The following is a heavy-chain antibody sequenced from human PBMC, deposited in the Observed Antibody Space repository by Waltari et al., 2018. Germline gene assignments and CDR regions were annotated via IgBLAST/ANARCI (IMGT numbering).Heavy chain of an antibody. D-gene: IGHD3-22*01. J-gene: IGHJ4*02. CDR1: GFTFSGSA. V-gene: IGHV3-73*02. Sequence: EVQLVESGGGLVQPGGSLKLSCAASGFTFSGSAMHWVRQASGKGREWVGRIGSKANSYATAYAASVKGRFTIARDDSKNTAYLQMNSLKTEDTAVYYCTYFYDSSGYYAHWGQGTLVTVSS. CDR2: IGSKANSYAT. CDR3: TYFYDSSGYYAH.